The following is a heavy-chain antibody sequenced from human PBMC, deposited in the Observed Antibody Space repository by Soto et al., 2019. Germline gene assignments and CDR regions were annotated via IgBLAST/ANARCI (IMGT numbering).Heavy chain of an antibody. CDR1: GGSISSSSYY. D-gene: IGHD1-26*01. CDR3: ARHDDGGALTLNWFDP. CDR2: IYYSGST. J-gene: IGHJ5*02. Sequence: SETLSLTCTVSGGSISSSSYYWGWIRQPPGKGLEWIGSIYYSGSTYYNPSLKSRVTISVDTSKNQFSLKLSSVTAADTAVYYCARHDDGGALTLNWFDPWGQGTLVTVSS. V-gene: IGHV4-39*01.